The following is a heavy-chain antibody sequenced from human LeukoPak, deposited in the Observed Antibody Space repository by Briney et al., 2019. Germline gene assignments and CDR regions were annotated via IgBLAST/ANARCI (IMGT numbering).Heavy chain of an antibody. V-gene: IGHV3-23*01. CDR1: GFTFSSYA. Sequence: GGSLRLSCAASGFTFSSYAMSWVRQAPGKGLVWVSAISGSGGSTYYADSVKGRFTISRDNSKNTLYLQMNSLRAEDTAVYYCAKGSIAAAAPYYFDYWGQGTLVTVSS. CDR2: ISGSGGST. D-gene: IGHD6-13*01. J-gene: IGHJ4*02. CDR3: AKGSIAAAAPYYFDY.